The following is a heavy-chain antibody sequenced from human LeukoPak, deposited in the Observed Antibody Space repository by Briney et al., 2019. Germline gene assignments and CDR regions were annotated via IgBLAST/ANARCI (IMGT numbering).Heavy chain of an antibody. CDR1: GGSFSGYY. Sequence: KPSETLSLTCAVYGGSFSGYYWSWIRQPPGKGLEWIGEINHSGSTNYNPSLKSRVTISVDTSKNQFSLKLSSVTAADTAVYYCAMPGRYCSGGSCYPVDYWGQGTLVTVSS. D-gene: IGHD2-15*01. CDR2: INHSGST. J-gene: IGHJ4*02. CDR3: AMPGRYCSGGSCYPVDY. V-gene: IGHV4-34*01.